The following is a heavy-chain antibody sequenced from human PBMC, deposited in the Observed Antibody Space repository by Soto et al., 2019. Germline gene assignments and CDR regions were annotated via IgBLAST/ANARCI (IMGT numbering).Heavy chain of an antibody. V-gene: IGHV1-69*08. CDR2: IIPILGET. CDR1: GTIFSSYT. D-gene: IGHD3-16*01. Sequence: QVQLVQSGAEVKKPGSSVRVSCKASGTIFSSYTISWVQQAPGQGLEWMGRIIPILGETNSAQKFQERVTRXTDKATNTAYMELNSLRLEDTAVYYCARGLGGRMDDWGQGTTVTVSS. J-gene: IGHJ6*02. CDR3: ARGLGGRMDD.